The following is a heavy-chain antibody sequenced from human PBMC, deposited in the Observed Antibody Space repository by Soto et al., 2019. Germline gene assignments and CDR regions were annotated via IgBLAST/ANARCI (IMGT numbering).Heavy chain of an antibody. CDR1: VFTFISYA. CDR3: ARGLLYSGYGSILKSRKESYYYYGMDV. Sequence: HPGGSLRLSCASSVFTFISYAMHWVRQAPGKGLEWVAVISYDGSNKYYADSVKGRFTISRDNSKNTLYLQMNSLRAEDTAVYYCARGLLYSGYGSILKSRKESYYYYGMDVWGQGTTVTVSS. V-gene: IGHV3-30-3*01. D-gene: IGHD5-12*01. J-gene: IGHJ6*02. CDR2: ISYDGSNK.